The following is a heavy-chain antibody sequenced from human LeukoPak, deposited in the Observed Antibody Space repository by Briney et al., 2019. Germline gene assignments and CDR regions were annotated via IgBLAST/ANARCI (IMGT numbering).Heavy chain of an antibody. Sequence: GGSLRLSCAASGFTVSSNYMSWVRQAPGKGLEWVSVIYSGGSTYYADSVKGRFAISRDNSKNTLYLQMNSLRAEDTAVYYCARDCSGGSCYYYGVDVWGQGTTVTVSS. CDR3: ARDCSGGSCYYYGVDV. J-gene: IGHJ6*02. CDR2: IYSGGST. V-gene: IGHV3-66*01. D-gene: IGHD2-15*01. CDR1: GFTVSSNY.